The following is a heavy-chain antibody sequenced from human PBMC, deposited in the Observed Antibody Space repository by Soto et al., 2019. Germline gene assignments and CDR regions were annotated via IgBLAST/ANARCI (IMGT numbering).Heavy chain of an antibody. Sequence: PSETLSLTCTVSGGSISSGGYYWSWIRQHPGKGLEWIGYIYYSGSTYYNPSLKSRVTISVDTSKNQFSLKLSSVTAADTAVYYCARDRVSGYYYYGMDVWGQGTTVTVSS. D-gene: IGHD2-8*01. J-gene: IGHJ6*02. CDR3: ARDRVSGYYYYGMDV. CDR1: GGSISSGGYY. V-gene: IGHV4-31*03. CDR2: IYYSGST.